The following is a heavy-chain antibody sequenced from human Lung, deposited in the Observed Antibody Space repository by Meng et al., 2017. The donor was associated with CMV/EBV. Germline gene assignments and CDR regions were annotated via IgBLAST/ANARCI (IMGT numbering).Heavy chain of an antibody. Sequence: SETLSLXCAVYGGSFSGYYWSWIRQPPGKGLEWIGEINHSGSTNYNPSLKSRVTISVDTSKNQFSLKLSSVTAADTAVYYCARMVVAPLVFDYWGQGTLVTVSS. CDR3: ARMVVAPLVFDY. V-gene: IGHV4-34*01. CDR1: GGSFSGYY. D-gene: IGHD2-15*01. CDR2: INHSGST. J-gene: IGHJ4*02.